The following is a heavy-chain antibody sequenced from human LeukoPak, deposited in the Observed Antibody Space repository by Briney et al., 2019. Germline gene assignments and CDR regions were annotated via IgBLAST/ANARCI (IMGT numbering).Heavy chain of an antibody. CDR1: GFTFSSYA. Sequence: GGSLRLSCAASGFTFSSYAMSWVRQAPGKGLEWVSAISGSGGSTYYADSVKGRFTISRDNAKNSLYLQMNSLRTEDTALYYCARDGGYFTYNYWGQGALVTVSS. J-gene: IGHJ4*02. D-gene: IGHD3-16*01. CDR3: ARDGGYFTYNY. V-gene: IGHV3-23*01. CDR2: ISGSGGST.